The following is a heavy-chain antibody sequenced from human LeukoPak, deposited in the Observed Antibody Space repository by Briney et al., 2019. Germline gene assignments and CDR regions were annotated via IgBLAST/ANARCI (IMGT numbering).Heavy chain of an antibody. CDR3: AREGIAVAVIDY. CDR2: IIPIFGTA. J-gene: IGHJ4*02. D-gene: IGHD6-19*01. CDR1: GGTFSSYA. V-gene: IGHV1-69*13. Sequence: ASVKVSCKASGGTFSSYAISWVRQAPGQGLEWMGGIIPIFGTASYAQKFQGRVTITADESTSTAYMELSSLRSEDTAVYYCAREGIAVAVIDYWGQGTLVTVSS.